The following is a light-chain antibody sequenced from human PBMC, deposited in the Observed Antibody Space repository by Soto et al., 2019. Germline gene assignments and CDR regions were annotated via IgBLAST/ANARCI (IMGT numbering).Light chain of an antibody. CDR3: QQYNAYLIT. CDR2: DAS. Sequence: DIQMTQSPSTLSASVGDRVTITCRASQSISTWLAWYQQKPGKAPKTLIYDASSLESGVPSRFSGSGSGTEFTLTISCLQPDDSATYYCQQYNAYLITFGQGTRLEI. CDR1: QSISTW. J-gene: IGKJ5*01. V-gene: IGKV1-5*01.